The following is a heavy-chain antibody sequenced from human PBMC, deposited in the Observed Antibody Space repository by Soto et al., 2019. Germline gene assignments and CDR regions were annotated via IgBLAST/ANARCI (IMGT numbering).Heavy chain of an antibody. CDR3: ARDKDRQQLGGNYYYILDV. D-gene: IGHD3-3*02. V-gene: IGHV1-69*12. Sequence: QVQLVQSEAEVKKPGSSVRVSCKTSGGTFRTSAISWVRQAPGQGLEWMGGIMPVFPTPDYAQKFQGRVTITADESTSTVYMELSSLRSEDTAVYYCARDKDRQQLGGNYYYILDVWGQGTTVTVSS. J-gene: IGHJ6*02. CDR2: IMPVFPTP. CDR1: GGTFRTSA.